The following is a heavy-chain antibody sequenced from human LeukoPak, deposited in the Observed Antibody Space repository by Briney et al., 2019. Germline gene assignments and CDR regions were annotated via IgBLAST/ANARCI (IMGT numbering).Heavy chain of an antibody. J-gene: IGHJ4*02. CDR2: IRYDGTNE. V-gene: IGHV3-33*01. Sequence: GGSLRLSCAASGFAFNKFGMHWVRQAPGKGLEWVAFIRYDGTNEFYADSVKGRFTISRDNSKNTLYLQMNSLRAEDTAVYYCARYFHDYGDSRNFDYWGQGTLVTVSS. CDR3: ARYFHDYGDSRNFDY. D-gene: IGHD4-17*01. CDR1: GFAFNKFG.